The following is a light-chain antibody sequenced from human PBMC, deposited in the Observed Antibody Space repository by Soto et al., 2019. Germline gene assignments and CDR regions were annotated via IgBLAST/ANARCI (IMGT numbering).Light chain of an antibody. V-gene: IGKV3-20*01. CDR1: QTIRSNY. Sequence: ETVLTQSPGTLSLSPGERATLSCRASQTIRSNYLAWYRQTPGQAPRLLIYGASNRATGIADRFSGSGSGTDFTLINSRLEPEDFALYYRQQYGSSPWTFGQGTKVEIK. J-gene: IGKJ1*01. CDR2: GAS. CDR3: QQYGSSPWT.